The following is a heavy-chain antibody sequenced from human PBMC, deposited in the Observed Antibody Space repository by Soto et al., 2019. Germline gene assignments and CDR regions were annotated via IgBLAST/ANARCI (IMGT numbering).Heavy chain of an antibody. Sequence: VQLVESGGGLVQPGGSLRLSCAASGFTFSSYGMHWVRQAPGKGLEWVAVISYDGSNKYYADSVKGRFTISRDNSKNTLYLQMNSLRAEDTAVYYCAKLPDTAMVTVVYWGQGTLVTVSS. CDR2: ISYDGSNK. D-gene: IGHD5-18*01. J-gene: IGHJ4*02. CDR1: GFTFSSYG. CDR3: AKLPDTAMVTVVY. V-gene: IGHV3-30*18.